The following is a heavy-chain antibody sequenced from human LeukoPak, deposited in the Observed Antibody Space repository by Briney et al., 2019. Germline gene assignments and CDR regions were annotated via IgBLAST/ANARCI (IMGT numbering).Heavy chain of an antibody. CDR1: GFTFSSYW. D-gene: IGHD2-2*01. J-gene: IGHJ6*02. CDR3: AREVYCSSTSCFAGINYYYYYGMDV. Sequence: GGSLRLSCAASGFTFSSYWMSWVRQAPGKGLEWVANIKQDGSEKYYVDSVKGRFTISRDNAKNSLYLQMNSLRAEDTAVYYCAREVYCSSTSCFAGINYYYYYGMDVWGQGTTVTVSS. V-gene: IGHV3-7*01. CDR2: IKQDGSEK.